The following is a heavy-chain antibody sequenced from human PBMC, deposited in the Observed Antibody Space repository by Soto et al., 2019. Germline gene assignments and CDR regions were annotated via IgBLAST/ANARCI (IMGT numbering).Heavy chain of an antibody. Sequence: KPSETLSLTCTVSGGSISSYYVSWIRQSAGKGLEWIGRIDTSGTTNYNPSLKSRVTMSVDASKNHFSLNLSSVTAADTAVYYCARLVGPNWFDPWGQGTLVTVSS. CDR3: ARLVGPNWFDP. CDR1: GGSISSYY. CDR2: IDTSGTT. V-gene: IGHV4-4*07. D-gene: IGHD2-15*01. J-gene: IGHJ5*02.